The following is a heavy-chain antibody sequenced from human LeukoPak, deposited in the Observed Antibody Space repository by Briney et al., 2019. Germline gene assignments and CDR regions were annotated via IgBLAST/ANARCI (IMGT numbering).Heavy chain of an antibody. CDR1: GGSISSYY. V-gene: IGHV4-59*01. CDR3: ARDLVMVAGTPWFDS. CDR2: IYYSGST. D-gene: IGHD2-15*01. Sequence: SETLSLTCTVSGGSISSYYWSWIRQPPGKGLEWIGYIYYSGSTNYNPSLKSRVTISVDTSKNQFSLKLSSVTAADTAVYYCARDLVMVAGTPWFDSWGQGTLVTVSS. J-gene: IGHJ5*01.